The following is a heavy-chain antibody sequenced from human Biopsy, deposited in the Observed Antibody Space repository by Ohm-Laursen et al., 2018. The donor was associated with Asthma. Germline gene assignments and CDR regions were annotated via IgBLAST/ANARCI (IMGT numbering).Heavy chain of an antibody. CDR3: ASKPDYGDSTFNY. Sequence: QTLSLTCAVSGGSISSGDYYWNWIRQPPGKGLEWIGYIYYSGSTYYNPSLKSRLTISVDTSKNQFSLELSSVTAADTAVYYCASKPDYGDSTFNYWGQGTLVTVSS. CDR2: IYYSGST. CDR1: GGSISSGDYY. D-gene: IGHD4-17*01. J-gene: IGHJ4*02. V-gene: IGHV4-30-4*01.